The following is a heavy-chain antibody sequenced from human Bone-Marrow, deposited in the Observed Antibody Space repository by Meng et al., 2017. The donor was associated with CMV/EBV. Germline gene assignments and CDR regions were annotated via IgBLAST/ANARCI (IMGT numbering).Heavy chain of an antibody. Sequence: ASVKVSCKSSGGTFSSNSAFRWARQAPGQGLEWMGWISAYNGNTNYAQKLQGRVTMTTDTSTSTAYMELRSLRSDDTAVYYCATDSGTPRNYYYYGMDVWGQGTTVTVSS. V-gene: IGHV1-18*01. J-gene: IGHJ6*02. CDR1: GGTFSSNSA. CDR2: ISAYNGNT. D-gene: IGHD1-26*01. CDR3: ATDSGTPRNYYYYGMDV.